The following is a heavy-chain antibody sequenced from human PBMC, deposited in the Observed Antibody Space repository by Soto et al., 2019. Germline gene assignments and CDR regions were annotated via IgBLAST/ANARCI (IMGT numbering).Heavy chain of an antibody. Sequence: PGGSLRLSCAASGVTFSSYAMSWVRQAPGKGLEWVSAISGSGGSTYYADSVKGRFTISRDNSKNTLYLQMNSLRAEDTAVYYCATPYYYDSSSYIDYWGQGTLVTVSS. D-gene: IGHD3-22*01. CDR3: ATPYYYDSSSYIDY. CDR2: ISGSGGST. V-gene: IGHV3-23*01. J-gene: IGHJ4*02. CDR1: GVTFSSYA.